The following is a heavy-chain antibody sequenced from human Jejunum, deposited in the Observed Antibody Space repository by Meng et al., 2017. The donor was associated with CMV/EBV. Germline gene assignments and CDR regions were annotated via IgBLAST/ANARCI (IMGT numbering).Heavy chain of an antibody. CDR2: IRGKAHSYAA. Sequence: TFRTYGMHWVRQASGKGLEWVGRIRGKAHSYAAAYAASVKGRFTISRDDSKNTAYLQMNSLKTEDTAVYYCTRADSRNYGSLFDSWGQGTLVTVSS. D-gene: IGHD4-11*01. V-gene: IGHV3-73*01. CDR3: TRADSRNYGSLFDS. J-gene: IGHJ4*02. CDR1: TFRTYG.